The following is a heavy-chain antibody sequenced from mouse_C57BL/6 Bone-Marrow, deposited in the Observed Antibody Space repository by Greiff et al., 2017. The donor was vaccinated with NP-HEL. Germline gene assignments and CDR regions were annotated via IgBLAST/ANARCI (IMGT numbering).Heavy chain of an antibody. CDR1: GFTFTDYY. CDR2: IRNKANGYTT. Sequence: EVHLVESGGGLVQPGGSLSLSCAASGFTFTDYYMSWVRQPPGTALEWLGFIRNKANGYTTEYSASVKGRFTISRDNSQSILYLQMNALRAEDSATYYCARYTRGYFDYWGQGTTLTVSS. J-gene: IGHJ2*01. CDR3: ARYTRGYFDY. V-gene: IGHV7-3*01.